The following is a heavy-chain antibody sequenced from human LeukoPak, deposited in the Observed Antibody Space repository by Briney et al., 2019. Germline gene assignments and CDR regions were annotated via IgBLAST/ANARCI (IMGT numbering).Heavy chain of an antibody. V-gene: IGHV4-39*01. CDR2: IYYSGST. J-gene: IGHJ4*02. Sequence: PSETLSLTCTVSGGSISSSSYYWGWIRQPPGKGREWIGSIYYSGSTYYNPSLKSRVTISVDTSKNQFSLKLSSVTAADTAVYYCASGYSYGPESYWGQGTLVTVSS. CDR3: ASGYSYGPESY. D-gene: IGHD5-18*01. CDR1: GGSISSSSYY.